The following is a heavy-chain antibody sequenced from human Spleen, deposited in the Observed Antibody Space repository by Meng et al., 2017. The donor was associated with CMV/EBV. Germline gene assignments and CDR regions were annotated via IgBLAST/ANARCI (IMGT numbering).Heavy chain of an antibody. CDR3: ARDRRGPDDSSTWDYGMDV. Sequence: ASVKVSCKASGYTFSGYYMHRVRQAPGQGLEWVGWINPNRGGTIYAQKFQGRVTMTRDTSISTAYMELNRLRPDDTAVYYCARDRRGPDDSSTWDYGMDVWGQGTTVTVSS. J-gene: IGHJ6*02. CDR1: GYTFSGYY. D-gene: IGHD6-13*01. V-gene: IGHV1-2*02. CDR2: INPNRGGT.